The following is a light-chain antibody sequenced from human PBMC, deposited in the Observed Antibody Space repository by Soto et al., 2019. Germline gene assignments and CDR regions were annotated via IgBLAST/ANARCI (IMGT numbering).Light chain of an antibody. V-gene: IGKV3-11*01. CDR2: DAS. Sequence: EIVLTQSPATLSLSPGERATFSCKASQSVGTSLAWFQQKPGQAPRLLIYDASVRATGIPARSSGSGSGTDFTLTISRLQPEDIAMYYCQQSSNWPPWTFGRGTRVEI. CDR1: QSVGTS. CDR3: QQSSNWPPWT. J-gene: IGKJ1*01.